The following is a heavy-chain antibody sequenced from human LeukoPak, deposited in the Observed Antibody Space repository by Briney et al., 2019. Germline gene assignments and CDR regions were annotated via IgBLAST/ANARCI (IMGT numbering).Heavy chain of an antibody. V-gene: IGHV3-30*03. CDR1: RFTFSSYG. J-gene: IGHJ4*02. D-gene: IGHD3-22*01. Sequence: GGSLRLSCAASRFTFSSYGMHWVRQAPGKGLEWVALISYDGSNKYYADSVKGRFTISRDNSKNTLYLQMNSLRAEDTAVYYCARVEPIDYYDSSGYYVYWGQGTLVTVSS. CDR2: ISYDGSNK. CDR3: ARVEPIDYYDSSGYYVY.